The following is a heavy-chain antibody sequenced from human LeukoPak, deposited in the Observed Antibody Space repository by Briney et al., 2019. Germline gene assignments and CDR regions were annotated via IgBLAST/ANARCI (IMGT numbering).Heavy chain of an antibody. CDR3: ARLLDYDSSGYPDTFDI. D-gene: IGHD3-22*01. Sequence: HPGGSLRLSCAASGFTVSSNYMSWVRQAPGKGLEWVSVIYSGGSTYYADSVKGRFTISRDNSKNTLYLQMNSLRAEDTAVYYCARLLDYDSSGYPDTFDIWGQGTMVTVSS. CDR1: GFTVSSNY. V-gene: IGHV3-53*01. J-gene: IGHJ3*02. CDR2: IYSGGST.